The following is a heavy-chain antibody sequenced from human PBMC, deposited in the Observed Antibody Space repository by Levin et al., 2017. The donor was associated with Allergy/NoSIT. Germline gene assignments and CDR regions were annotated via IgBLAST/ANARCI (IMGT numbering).Heavy chain of an antibody. CDR3: ARSHSTGWYPDY. CDR1: GYTFDSNA. J-gene: IGHJ4*02. D-gene: IGHD6-19*01. CDR2: INPKTGNA. V-gene: IGHV7-4-1*02. Sequence: ASVKVSCKASGYTFDSNAMNWVRQAPGQGLEWMGWINPKTGNAMYAQGFSGHIVFSLDTSVSTAYLQISSLKAEDTAVYYCARSHSTGWYPDYWGQGTLVTVSS.